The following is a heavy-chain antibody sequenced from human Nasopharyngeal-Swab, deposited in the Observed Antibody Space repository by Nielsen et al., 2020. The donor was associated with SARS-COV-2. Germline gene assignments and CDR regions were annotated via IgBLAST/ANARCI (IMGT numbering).Heavy chain of an antibody. CDR1: GGSISSYY. CDR2: IYYSGST. J-gene: IGHJ6*03. D-gene: IGHD6-19*01. V-gene: IGHV4-59*01. CDR3: ARDGYSSGWYGRDYYYYMDV. Sequence: ESLKISCTVPGGSISSYYWSWIRQPPGKGLEWIGYIYYSGSTNYNPSLKSRVTISVDTSKNQFSLKLSSVTAADTAVYYCARDGYSSGWYGRDYYYYMDVWGKGTTVTVSS.